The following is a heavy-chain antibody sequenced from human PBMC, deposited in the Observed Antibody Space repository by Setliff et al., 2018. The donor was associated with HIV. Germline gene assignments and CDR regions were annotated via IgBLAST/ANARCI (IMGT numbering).Heavy chain of an antibody. D-gene: IGHD1-26*01. V-gene: IGHV4-59*01. Sequence: PSETLSLTCSVSGVSMSTDYWSWLRQPPGKGLEWIAYIHSSGKTNYNPSLKSRVTISVDTSKNQFSLKLSSMTPADTAIYYCAKGADWYGFWGQGTLVTVSS. CDR1: GVSMSTDY. CDR2: IHSSGKT. CDR3: AKGADWYGF. J-gene: IGHJ5*01.